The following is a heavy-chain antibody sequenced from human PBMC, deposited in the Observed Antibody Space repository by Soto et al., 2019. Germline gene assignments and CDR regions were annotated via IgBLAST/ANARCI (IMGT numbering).Heavy chain of an antibody. CDR3: EHKIVQWSEGAFDI. J-gene: IGHJ3*02. V-gene: IGHV2-5*01. CDR1: GFSLSTSGVG. CDR2: IYWNDDK. Sequence: ESGPTLVNPTQTLTLTCTFSGFSLSTSGVGVGWIRQPPGKALEWLALIYWNDDKRYSPSLKSRLTITKDTSKDQVVLTMTNMDPVDTATYHCEHKIVQWSEGAFDIWGQGTMVTV. D-gene: IGHD2-15*01.